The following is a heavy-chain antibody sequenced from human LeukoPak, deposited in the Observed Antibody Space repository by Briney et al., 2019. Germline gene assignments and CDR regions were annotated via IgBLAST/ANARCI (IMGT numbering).Heavy chain of an antibody. CDR2: IYYSGST. D-gene: IGHD1-26*01. Sequence: SETLSLTCTVSGGSISSYYWSWIRQPPGKGLEWIGYIYYSGSTNYNPSLKSRVTISVDTSKNQFSLKLSSVTAADTAVYYCASGRVPPLFDYWGQGTLVTVSS. CDR1: GGSISSYY. CDR3: ASGRVPPLFDY. J-gene: IGHJ4*02. V-gene: IGHV4-59*01.